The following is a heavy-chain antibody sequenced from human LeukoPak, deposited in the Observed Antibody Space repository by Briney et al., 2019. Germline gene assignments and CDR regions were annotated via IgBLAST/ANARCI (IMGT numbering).Heavy chain of an antibody. CDR1: GYTFTGYY. Sequence: ASVKVSCKASGYTFTGYYMHWVRQAPGQGLEWMGWINPNSGGTNYAQKFQGRVTMTRDASISTAYMDLSRLRSDDTAVHYCARVSKGYCGGYCYSDYWGQGTLVTVSS. V-gene: IGHV1-2*02. CDR2: INPNSGGT. D-gene: IGHD2-21*02. J-gene: IGHJ4*02. CDR3: ARVSKGYCGGYCYSDY.